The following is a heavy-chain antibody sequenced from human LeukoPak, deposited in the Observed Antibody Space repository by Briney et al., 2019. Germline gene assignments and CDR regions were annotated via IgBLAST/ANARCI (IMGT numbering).Heavy chain of an antibody. Sequence: SETLSLTCTVSGGSISSSSHYWGWIRQPPGKGLEWIGNIYYSGSTNYNPSLKSRVTISVDTSKNQFSLKLSSVTAADTAVYYCARGYSSSWYGRYYYYGMDVWGQGTTVTVSS. CDR3: ARGYSSSWYGRYYYYGMDV. CDR2: IYYSGST. J-gene: IGHJ6*02. CDR1: GGSISSSSHY. D-gene: IGHD6-13*01. V-gene: IGHV4-39*07.